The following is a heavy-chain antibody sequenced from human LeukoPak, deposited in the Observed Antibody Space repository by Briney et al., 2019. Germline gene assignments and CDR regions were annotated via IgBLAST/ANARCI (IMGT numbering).Heavy chain of an antibody. J-gene: IGHJ4*02. CDR3: ARGGRSGLNY. Sequence: SETLSLTCAVYGGSFSGYYWSWIRQPPGKGLEWIGEINHSGSTNYNPSLKSRVTISVDTSKNQFSLKLSSVTAADTAVYCCARGGRSGLNYWGQGTLVTVSS. D-gene: IGHD6-19*01. V-gene: IGHV4-34*01. CDR2: INHSGST. CDR1: GGSFSGYY.